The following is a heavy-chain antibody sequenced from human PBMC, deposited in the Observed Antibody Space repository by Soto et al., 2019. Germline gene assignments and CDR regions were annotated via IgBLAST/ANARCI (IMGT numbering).Heavy chain of an antibody. J-gene: IGHJ5*02. CDR1: GDSISSSDFY. CDR3: AVVDSTGNWFDH. V-gene: IGHV4-39*01. Sequence: QLQLQESGPGLVKPSETLCITYTVSGDSISSSDFYWGWLRQPPGKGLDFIGSMYYSGTTYYNPSLKNRITISVDTSKNQFSLKLISVTTADTAVYYCAVVDSTGNWFDHWGQGALVTVSS. D-gene: IGHD3-22*01. CDR2: MYYSGTT.